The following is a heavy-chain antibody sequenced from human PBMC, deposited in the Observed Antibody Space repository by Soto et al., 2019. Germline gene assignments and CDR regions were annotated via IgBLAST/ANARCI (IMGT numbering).Heavy chain of an antibody. CDR2: IIPIFGTA. V-gene: IGHV1-69*13. Sequence: SVKVSCKASGGTFSSYAISWVRQAPGQGLEWMGGIIPIFGTANYAQKFQGRVTITADESTSTAYMELSSLRSEDTAVYYCARITKAAAGTDYFDYWGQGTLVTVSS. CDR1: GGTFSSYA. J-gene: IGHJ4*02. CDR3: ARITKAAAGTDYFDY. D-gene: IGHD6-13*01.